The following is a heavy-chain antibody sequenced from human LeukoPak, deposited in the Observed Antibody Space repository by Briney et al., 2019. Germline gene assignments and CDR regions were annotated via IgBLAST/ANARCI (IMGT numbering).Heavy chain of an antibody. CDR3: ARDSSSRGFDY. CDR2: IKQDGSEK. D-gene: IGHD6-6*01. Sequence: GGSLRLSCAASGFTFSGYWMSWVRQAPGKGLEWVANIKQDGSEKYYVDSVKGRFTISRDNAKNSLYLQMNSLRAEDTAVYYCARDSSSRGFDYWGQGTLVTVSS. J-gene: IGHJ4*02. V-gene: IGHV3-7*01. CDR1: GFTFSGYW.